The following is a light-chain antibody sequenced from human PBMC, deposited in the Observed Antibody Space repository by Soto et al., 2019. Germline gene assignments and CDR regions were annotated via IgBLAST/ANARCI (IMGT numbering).Light chain of an antibody. J-gene: IGKJ4*01. CDR1: QSVLYSSNNKNY. CDR2: DAS. V-gene: IGKV4-1*01. CDR3: QQANSFPSLT. Sequence: DIVMTQSPDSLAVSLGERATINCKSSQSVLYSSNNKNYLAWYQQKPGKAPKLLIYDASSLESGVPSRFSGSGSGTDFTLTISSLQPEDFATYYCQQANSFPSLTFGGGTKVDIK.